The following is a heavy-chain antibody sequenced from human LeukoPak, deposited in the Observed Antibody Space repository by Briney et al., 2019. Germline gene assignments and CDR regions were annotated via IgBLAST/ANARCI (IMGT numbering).Heavy chain of an antibody. CDR3: AKGYWNFDY. J-gene: IGHJ4*02. V-gene: IGHV3-30*18. CDR2: ISYDGSNK. D-gene: IGHD2-8*02. Sequence: GGSLRLSCAASGFTFSSYGMHWVRQAPGKGLEWVAVISYDGSNKYYADSVKGRFTISRDNSKNTLYLQMNSLRAEDTAVYYWAKGYWNFDYWGQGTLVTVSS. CDR1: GFTFSSYG.